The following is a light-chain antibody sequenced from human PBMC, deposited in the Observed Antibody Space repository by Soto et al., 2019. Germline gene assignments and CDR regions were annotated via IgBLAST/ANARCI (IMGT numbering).Light chain of an antibody. J-gene: IGKJ4*01. CDR1: QTVRNNY. CDR2: DAS. CDR3: QQFSSYPLT. V-gene: IGKV3-20*01. Sequence: EFVLTQSPGTLSLSPGERATLSCRASQTVRNNYLAWYQQKPGQAPKLLIYDASSRATGIPDRFSGGGSGTDFILTISRLEPEDFAVCYCQQFSSYPLTFGGGTKVEIK.